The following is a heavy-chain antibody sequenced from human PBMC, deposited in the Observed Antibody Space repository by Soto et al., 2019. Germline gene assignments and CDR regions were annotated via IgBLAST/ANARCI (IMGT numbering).Heavy chain of an antibody. D-gene: IGHD3-10*01. V-gene: IGHV1-3*01. J-gene: IGHJ4*02. CDR1: GYTFTSYA. Sequence: QVQLVQSGAEVKKPGASVKVSCKASGYTFTSYAMTWVRQAPGQRLELMGWINAGNGNTKYSQKFQGRVTITRDTYASIDYMELTCLRSEDTAVYYCARLPWKIGGSGSYLLETDYWGQGTLVTVSS. CDR3: ARLPWKIGGSGSYLLETDY. CDR2: INAGNGNT.